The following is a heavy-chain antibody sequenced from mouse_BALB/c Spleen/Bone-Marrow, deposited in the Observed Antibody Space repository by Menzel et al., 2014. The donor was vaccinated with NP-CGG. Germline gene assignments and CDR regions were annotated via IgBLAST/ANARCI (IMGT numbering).Heavy chain of an antibody. V-gene: IGHV3-1*02. D-gene: IGHD5-1*01. CDR1: GYSITSGYN. CDR2: IRYSDST. J-gene: IGHJ4*01. Sequence: EVKVVESGPDLVKPSQSLSLTCSVTGYSITSGYNWHWTRQFPGNKLEWMGYIRYSDSTNYNPSLKSRISITRDTSKNQFFLQLNSVTTEDTATYYCARGTYGAMDYWGQGTSVTVSS. CDR3: ARGTYGAMDY.